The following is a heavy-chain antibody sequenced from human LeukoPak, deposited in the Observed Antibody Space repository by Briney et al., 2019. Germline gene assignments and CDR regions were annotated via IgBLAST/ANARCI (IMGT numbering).Heavy chain of an antibody. CDR3: ARPYSSGWYGDFDY. J-gene: IGHJ4*02. Sequence: GGSLRLSCAASGFTFSSYAMPWVRPAPGKGLEWVAVISYDGSNKYYADSVKGRFTISRDNSKNTLYLQMNSLRAEDTAVYYCARPYSSGWYGDFDYWGQGTLVTVSS. CDR1: GFTFSSYA. V-gene: IGHV3-30-3*01. CDR2: ISYDGSNK. D-gene: IGHD6-19*01.